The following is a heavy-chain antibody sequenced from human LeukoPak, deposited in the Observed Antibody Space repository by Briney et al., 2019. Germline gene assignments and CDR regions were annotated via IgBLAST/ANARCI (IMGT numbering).Heavy chain of an antibody. V-gene: IGHV1-8*02. CDR2: INTNSGNT. D-gene: IGHD3-9*01. CDR3: ERVRTRYYDVLTGYYKGYYYYYMDV. J-gene: IGHJ6*03. Sequence: ASVKVSCKASGYTFTGNYMHWVRQAPGQGLEWMGWINTNSGNTGYAQKFQGRVTMTRNTSISTAYMELRSLRSEDTAVYYCERVRTRYYDVLTGYYKGYYYYYMDVWGKGTTVTVSS. CDR1: GYTFTGNY.